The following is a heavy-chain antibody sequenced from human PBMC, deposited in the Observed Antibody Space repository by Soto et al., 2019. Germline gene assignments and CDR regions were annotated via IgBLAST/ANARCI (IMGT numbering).Heavy chain of an antibody. D-gene: IGHD6-13*01. J-gene: IGHJ6*02. CDR1: GGSISSSNW. CDR2: IYHSGST. V-gene: IGHV4-4*02. Sequence: SETLSLTCAVSGGSISSSNWWSWVRQPPGKGLEWIGEIYHSGSTNYNPSLKSRVTISVDKSKNQFSLKLSSVTAADTAVYYCARAFGQQLAYYYYGMDVWGQGTTVTVSS. CDR3: ARAFGQQLAYYYYGMDV.